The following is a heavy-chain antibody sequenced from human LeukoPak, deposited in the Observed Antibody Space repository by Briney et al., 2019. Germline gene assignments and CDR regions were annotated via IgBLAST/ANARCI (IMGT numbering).Heavy chain of an antibody. Sequence: SGGSLRLSCAASGLTFSSSAMDWVRQAPGKGLEWVAFIQSDGSVKNYADSVKGRFTISRDNSKSTLYFQMNSLRPEDTAVYFCARGKDYGLDHWGQGTLVTVSS. J-gene: IGHJ4*02. CDR1: GLTFSSSA. V-gene: IGHV3-30*02. D-gene: IGHD4/OR15-4a*01. CDR3: ARGKDYGLDH. CDR2: IQSDGSVK.